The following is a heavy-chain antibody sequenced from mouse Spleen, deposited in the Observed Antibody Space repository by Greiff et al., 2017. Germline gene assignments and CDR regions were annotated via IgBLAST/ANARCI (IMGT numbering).Heavy chain of an antibody. CDR1: GFTFSSYA. V-gene: IGHV5-6-2*01. CDR2: INSNGGST. Sequence: EVMLVESGGGLVKPGGSLKLSCAASGFTFSSYAMSWVRQTPEKRLEWVAAINSNGGSTYYPDTVKDRFTISRDNAKNTLYLQMSSLRSEDTALYYCARPGLLYSNYDLYAMDYWGQGTSVTVSS. J-gene: IGHJ4*01. CDR3: ARPGLLYSNYDLYAMDY. D-gene: IGHD2-5*01.